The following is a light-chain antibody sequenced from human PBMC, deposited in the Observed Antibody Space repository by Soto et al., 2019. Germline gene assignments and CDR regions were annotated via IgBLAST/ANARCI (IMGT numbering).Light chain of an antibody. Sequence: EIVMTQSPATLSVSPGERATLSCRASQIVSGNLAWYQQKPGQAPRHLIYAASTRVTGIPARLSGSGSGTELTLTISSLQSEDFAVYYCQQYNNWPPITFGQGTRLEIK. V-gene: IGKV3-15*01. CDR1: QIVSGN. CDR2: AAS. CDR3: QQYNNWPPIT. J-gene: IGKJ5*01.